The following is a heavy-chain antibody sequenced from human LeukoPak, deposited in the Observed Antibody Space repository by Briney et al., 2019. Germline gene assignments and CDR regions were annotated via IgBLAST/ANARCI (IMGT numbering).Heavy chain of an antibody. Sequence: ASVKVSCKASGYTFTGYYMHWVRQAPGQGLEWMGWINPNSGGTNYAQKFQGRVTMTRDTSISTAYMELSRLRSDDTAVYYCAGRLWSGYNWFDPWGQGTLVTVSS. V-gene: IGHV1-2*02. CDR1: GYTFTGYY. CDR3: AGRLWSGYNWFDP. CDR2: INPNSGGT. D-gene: IGHD3-3*01. J-gene: IGHJ5*02.